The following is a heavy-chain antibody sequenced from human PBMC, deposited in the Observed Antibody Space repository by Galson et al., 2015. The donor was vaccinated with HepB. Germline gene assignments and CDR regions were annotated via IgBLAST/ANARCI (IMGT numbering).Heavy chain of an antibody. Sequence: SLRLSCAASGFTFSSYGMHWVRQAPGKGLEWVAVISYDGSNKYYADSVKGRFTISRDNSKNTLYLQMNSLRAEDTAVYYCAKALAPVYGYFDYWGQGTLVTVSS. J-gene: IGHJ4*02. D-gene: IGHD1-14*01. V-gene: IGHV3-30*18. CDR3: AKALAPVYGYFDY. CDR2: ISYDGSNK. CDR1: GFTFSSYG.